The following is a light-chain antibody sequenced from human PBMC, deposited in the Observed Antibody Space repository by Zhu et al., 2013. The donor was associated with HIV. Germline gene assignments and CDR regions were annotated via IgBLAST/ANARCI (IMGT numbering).Light chain of an antibody. CDR3: QQYGSSPLT. V-gene: IGKV3-20*01. J-gene: IGKJ4*01. CDR1: QSVSSN. Sequence: DIVLTQSPGTLSLSPGERATLSCRASQSVSSNLAWYQVKPGQPPRLLMYETSTRAAGIPARFSGSGSVRDFTLTITGLEPEDFAVYYCQQYGSSPLTFGGGPRWKS. CDR2: ETS.